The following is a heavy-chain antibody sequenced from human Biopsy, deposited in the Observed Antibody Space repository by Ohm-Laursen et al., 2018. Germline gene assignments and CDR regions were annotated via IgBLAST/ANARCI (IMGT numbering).Heavy chain of an antibody. CDR1: GESSSGYF. Sequence: GTLSLTCAVNGESSSGYFWNWIRQPPGKGLEWIGEINQSGSTKYNPSLKRRATLSADSSNSQFSLRLTSVTAADTAIYYCARGSGNFKLDVWGQGTTVTVSS. D-gene: IGHD6-19*01. J-gene: IGHJ6*02. V-gene: IGHV4-34*01. CDR3: ARGSGNFKLDV. CDR2: INQSGST.